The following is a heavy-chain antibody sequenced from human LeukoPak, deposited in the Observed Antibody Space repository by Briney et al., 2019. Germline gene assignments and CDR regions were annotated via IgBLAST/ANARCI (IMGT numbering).Heavy chain of an antibody. CDR2: IRYDGSNK. CDR1: GFTFSSYG. Sequence: SGGSLRLSCAASGFTFSSYGMHWVRQAPGKGLEWVAFIRYDGSNKYYADSVKGRFTISRDSSKYTLYLQMNSLRPEDTALYYCAKSRSSTVTNHFDFWGQGTLVTVSS. J-gene: IGHJ4*02. CDR3: AKSRSSTVTNHFDF. V-gene: IGHV3-30*02. D-gene: IGHD4-17*01.